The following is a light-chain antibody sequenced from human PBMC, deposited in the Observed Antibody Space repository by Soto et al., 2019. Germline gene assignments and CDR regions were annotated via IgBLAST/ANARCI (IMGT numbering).Light chain of an antibody. CDR3: QQYGDSLT. CDR2: GAS. Sequence: EIVLTQSPGTLSLSPGERATLSCRASQSVSSTYLAWYQQKPGQPPRLLIYGASSRATGIPDRFSGSGSGTDFTLTISRLEPEDFALYYCQQYGDSLTFGGGTKVEIK. V-gene: IGKV3-20*01. CDR1: QSVSSTY. J-gene: IGKJ4*01.